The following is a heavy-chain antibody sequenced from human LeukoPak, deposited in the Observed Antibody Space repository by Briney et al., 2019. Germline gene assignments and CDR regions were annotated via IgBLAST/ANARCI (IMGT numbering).Heavy chain of an antibody. CDR3: ARGSTYYYDSSGYYVDY. V-gene: IGHV4-30-4*08. CDR1: GGSISSGDYY. D-gene: IGHD3-22*01. J-gene: IGHJ4*02. Sequence: SETLSLTCTVSGGSISSGDYYWSWIRQPPGKGLEWIVYIYYSGSTYYNPSLKSRVTISVDTSKNQFSLKLSSVTAADTAVYYCARGSTYYYDSSGYYVDYWGQGTLVTVSS. CDR2: IYYSGST.